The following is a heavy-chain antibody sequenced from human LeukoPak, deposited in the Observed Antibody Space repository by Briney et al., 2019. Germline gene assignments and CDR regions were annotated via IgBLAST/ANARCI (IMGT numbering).Heavy chain of an antibody. Sequence: PGRSLRLSCAASGFTFSTYEMHWVRQAPGKGLEWVAVISHDGNDQYYGDSVKGRFTISRDNSKNALYLQMNSLRLEDTAVYYCARDRDCSRTSCFNAFDVWGRGTMAIVFS. CDR1: GFTFSTYE. J-gene: IGHJ3*01. V-gene: IGHV3-30*04. CDR3: ARDRDCSRTSCFNAFDV. D-gene: IGHD2-2*01. CDR2: ISHDGNDQ.